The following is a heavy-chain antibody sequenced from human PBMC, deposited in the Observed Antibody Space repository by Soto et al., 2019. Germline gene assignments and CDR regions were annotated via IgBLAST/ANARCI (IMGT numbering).Heavy chain of an antibody. CDR1: GFTVSSNY. CDR3: ARLYSYGYSYYYYYMDV. CDR2: IYSGGST. D-gene: IGHD5-18*01. J-gene: IGHJ6*03. Sequence: GGSLRLSCAASGFTVSSNYMSWVRQAPGKGLEWVSVIYSGGSTYYADSVKGRFTISRHNSKNTLYLQMNSLRAEDTAVYYCARLYSYGYSYYYYYMDVWGKGTTVTVSS. V-gene: IGHV3-53*04.